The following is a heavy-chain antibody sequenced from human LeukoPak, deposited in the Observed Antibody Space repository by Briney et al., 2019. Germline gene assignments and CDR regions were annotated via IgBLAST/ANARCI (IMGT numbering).Heavy chain of an antibody. J-gene: IGHJ3*01. CDR2: IHSSGST. Sequence: SETLSLTCTVSGDSINNAGYHWTWIRQHPGKGLEWIGYIHSSGSTSYNPSLKSRLSISLDTSQNQCSLKLHSVTAADTAVYYCARDFTKTASPDAFDFWGQGTLVTVSS. D-gene: IGHD1-1*01. CDR1: GDSINNAGYH. CDR3: ARDFTKTASPDAFDF. V-gene: IGHV4-31*03.